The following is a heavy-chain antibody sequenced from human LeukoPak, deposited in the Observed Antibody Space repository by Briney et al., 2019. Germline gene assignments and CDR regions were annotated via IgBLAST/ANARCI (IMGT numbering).Heavy chain of an antibody. Sequence: SETLSLTCSVSGASISVSSYYWNWMRQPAGKGLEWIGRIHTSGSTNYNPSLKSRVTMSIDTSKNQFSLGLTSVTAADTAVYYCARAHLGFDPWGQGALVTVSS. CDR1: GASISVSSYY. CDR3: ARAHLGFDP. V-gene: IGHV4-4*07. J-gene: IGHJ5*02. CDR2: IHTSGST. D-gene: IGHD3-16*01.